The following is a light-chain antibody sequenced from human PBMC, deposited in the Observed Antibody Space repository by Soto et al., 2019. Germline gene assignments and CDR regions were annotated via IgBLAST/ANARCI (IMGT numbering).Light chain of an antibody. Sequence: DIQITQSPSTLSASIGDRVTITCRASQSIATYLAWYQQKPGKAPKLLIYKASSLGGGVPSRFSGSGSGTDFTLTISSLQPDDSATYYCQHYNTYTWTFGLGTKVDIK. CDR3: QHYNTYTWT. J-gene: IGKJ1*01. CDR1: QSIATY. V-gene: IGKV1-5*03. CDR2: KAS.